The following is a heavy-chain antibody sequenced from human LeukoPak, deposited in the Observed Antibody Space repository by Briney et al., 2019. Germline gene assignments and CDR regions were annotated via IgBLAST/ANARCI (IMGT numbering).Heavy chain of an antibody. CDR3: AKRVTTVEPSVVDV. CDR1: GGSISSGGYY. V-gene: IGHV3-23*01. CDR2: IGGGGCCA. D-gene: IGHD4-23*01. Sequence: PSETLSLTCTVSGGSISSGGYYWSWIRQHPGKGLEWLSAIGGGGCCASYPDPVKGRFTISRDNSKNTLYLQMNSLRVEDTAVYYCAKRVTTVEPSVVDVWGQGTAVTVSS. J-gene: IGHJ6*02.